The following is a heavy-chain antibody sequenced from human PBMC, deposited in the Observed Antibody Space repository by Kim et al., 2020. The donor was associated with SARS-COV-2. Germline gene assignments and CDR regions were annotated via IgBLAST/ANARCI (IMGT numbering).Heavy chain of an antibody. CDR1: GGSFSGYY. J-gene: IGHJ6*02. CDR2: INHSGST. V-gene: IGHV4-34*01. Sequence: SETLSLTCAVYGGSFSGYYWSWIRQPPGKGLEWIGEINHSGSTNYNPSLKSRVTISVDTSKNQFSLKLSSVTAADTAVYYCARVIITMIVVVIIPYYYYGMDVWGQGTTVTVSS. CDR3: ARVIITMIVVVIIPYYYYGMDV. D-gene: IGHD3-22*01.